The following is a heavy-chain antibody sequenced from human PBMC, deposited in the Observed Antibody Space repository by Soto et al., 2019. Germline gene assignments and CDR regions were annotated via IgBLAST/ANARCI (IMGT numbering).Heavy chain of an antibody. CDR2: IYHSGST. V-gene: IGHV4-4*02. CDR1: GGSISSSNW. D-gene: IGHD1-26*01. Sequence: QVQLQESGPGLVKPSGTLSLTCAVSGGSISSSNWWSWVRQPPGKGLEWIGEIYHSGSTNYNLSLKNRVTISVDKSKNQFSLKLSSVIAADTAVYYCARVSGSYYYGMDVWGQGTTVTVSS. CDR3: ARVSGSYYYGMDV. J-gene: IGHJ6*02.